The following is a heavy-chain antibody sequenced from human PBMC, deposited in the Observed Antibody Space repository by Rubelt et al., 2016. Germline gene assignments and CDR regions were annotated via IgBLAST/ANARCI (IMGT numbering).Heavy chain of an antibody. CDR2: IKQDGSEQ. CDR1: STYG. V-gene: IGHV3-7*01. D-gene: IGHD5-24*01. CDR3: ARDRGWLQHDY. Sequence: STYGIHWVRQAPGKGLEWVANIKQDGSEQYYVDSVKGRFTISRDNAKNSLYLQMNSLRAEDTAVYYCARDRGWLQHDYWGQGTVVTVSS. J-gene: IGHJ4*02.